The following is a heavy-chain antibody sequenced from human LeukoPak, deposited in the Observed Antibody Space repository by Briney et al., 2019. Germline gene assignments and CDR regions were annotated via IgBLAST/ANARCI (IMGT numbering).Heavy chain of an antibody. CDR2: ISGSGGST. D-gene: IGHD3-3*01. CDR1: GFSLSSYA. J-gene: IGHJ4*02. CDR3: ARWPTIFGG. Sequence: GGSLRLSCATSGFSLSSYAMSWVRQAPGKGLEWVSGISGSGGSTDYADSVKGRFTISRDNSKNMLYLQMNSLRVEDTAVYYCARWPTIFGGWGQGTLVIVSS. V-gene: IGHV3-23*01.